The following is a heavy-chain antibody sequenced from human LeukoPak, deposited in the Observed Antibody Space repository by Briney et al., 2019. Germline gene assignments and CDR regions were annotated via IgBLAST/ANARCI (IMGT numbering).Heavy chain of an antibody. J-gene: IGHJ4*02. Sequence: GGSLRLSCVASGFTLSYYAMSWVRQAPGKGLEWVSAISGSGGSTYYADSVRGRFTISRDNAKTSLYLQMNSLRAEDTAVYYCARDLSGVTGYTYGRGIDYWGQGTLVTVSS. CDR2: ISGSGGST. CDR3: ARDLSGVTGYTYGRGIDY. V-gene: IGHV3-23*01. D-gene: IGHD5-18*01. CDR1: GFTLSYYA.